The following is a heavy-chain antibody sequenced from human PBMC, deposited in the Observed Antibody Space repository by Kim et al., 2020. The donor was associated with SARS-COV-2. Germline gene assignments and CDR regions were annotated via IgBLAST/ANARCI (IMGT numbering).Heavy chain of an antibody. V-gene: IGHV7-4-1*02. CDR1: GYTFTSYA. CDR3: ARAHTSGWNQRYYDY. J-gene: IGHJ4*02. CDR2: INPNTGNP. Sequence: ASVKVSCKASGYTFTSYAMYWVRQAPGQGLQWMGWINPNTGNPTYGQGFTGRFVFSLDTSVSTAYLQISSLKAEDTAVYYCARAHTSGWNQRYYDYWGQGTLVTVSS. D-gene: IGHD6-19*01.